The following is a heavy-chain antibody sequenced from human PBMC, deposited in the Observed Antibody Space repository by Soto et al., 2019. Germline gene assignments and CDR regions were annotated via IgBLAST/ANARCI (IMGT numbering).Heavy chain of an antibody. J-gene: IGHJ6*04. CDR3: ARHRDGSGSYYNSYDYYGMYV. CDR1: AYSFTSYW. D-gene: IGHD3-10*01. Sequence: GEALKISSKGSAYSFTSYWIGWVRQMAGKGLEWMGIIYPGDSHTRYSPSFQGQVTISADTSIRTAYLQWSSLKDSDTAMYYWARHRDGSGSYYNSYDYYGMYVWRKGTTVTVSS. V-gene: IGHV5-51*01. CDR2: IYPGDSHT.